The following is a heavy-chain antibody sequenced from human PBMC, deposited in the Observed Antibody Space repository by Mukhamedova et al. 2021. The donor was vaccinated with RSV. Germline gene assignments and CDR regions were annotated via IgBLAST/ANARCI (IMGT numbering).Heavy chain of an antibody. CDR3: AKIVVVPAAMA. CDR2: GGT. J-gene: IGHJ5*02. Sequence: GGTNYAQKFQGRVTMTRDTSISTAYMELSRPRSDDTAVYYCAKIVVVPAAMAWGQGTLVTVSS. V-gene: IGHV1-2*02. D-gene: IGHD2-2*01.